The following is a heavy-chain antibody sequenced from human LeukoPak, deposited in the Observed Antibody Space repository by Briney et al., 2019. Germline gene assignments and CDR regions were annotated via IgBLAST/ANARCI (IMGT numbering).Heavy chain of an antibody. CDR1: GFTFNNFG. J-gene: IGHJ5*02. D-gene: IGHD2-2*02. V-gene: IGHV3-33*08. Sequence: GGSLRLSCAASGFTFNNFGMHWVRQAPGKGLEWVAVIWYDGSNKYYADSVKGRFTISRDNSKNTLYLQMNSLRAEDTAVYYCARGGGYCSSTSCYNPQGNWFDPWGQGTLVTVSS. CDR2: IWYDGSNK. CDR3: ARGGGYCSSTSCYNPQGNWFDP.